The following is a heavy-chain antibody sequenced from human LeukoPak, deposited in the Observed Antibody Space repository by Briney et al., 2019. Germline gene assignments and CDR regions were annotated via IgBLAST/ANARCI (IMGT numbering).Heavy chain of an antibody. J-gene: IGHJ4*02. CDR1: GFTFSSYG. CDR3: AKASSSIAARPGLVGY. Sequence: GGSLRLSCAASGFTFSSYGMHWVRQAPGKGLEWVAFIRYDGSNKYYADSVKGRFTISRDNSKNTLYLQMNSLRAEDTAVYYCAKASSSIAARPGLVGYWGQGTLVTVSS. V-gene: IGHV3-30*02. CDR2: IRYDGSNK. D-gene: IGHD6-6*01.